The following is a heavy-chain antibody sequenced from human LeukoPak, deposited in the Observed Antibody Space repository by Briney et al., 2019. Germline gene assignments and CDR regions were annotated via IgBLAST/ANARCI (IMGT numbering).Heavy chain of an antibody. J-gene: IGHJ4*02. CDR1: GFNVSNNY. D-gene: IGHD1-26*01. CDR3: AKSYSGSYYVIGY. Sequence: GGSVRLSCAASGFNVSNNYMNWVRQAPGKGLEWVSVIFSSGPTYYADSVKGRFTISRDNAKNSLYLQMNSLRAEDTAVYYCAKSYSGSYYVIGYWGQGTLVTVSS. V-gene: IGHV3-69-1*01. CDR2: IFSSGPT.